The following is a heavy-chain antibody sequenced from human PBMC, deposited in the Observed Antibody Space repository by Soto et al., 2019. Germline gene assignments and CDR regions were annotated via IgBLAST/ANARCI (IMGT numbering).Heavy chain of an antibody. CDR3: AKLDIVVVVAANGGGAFDI. J-gene: IGHJ3*02. CDR2: ISGSGGST. D-gene: IGHD2-15*01. Sequence: EVQLLESGGGLVQPGGSLRLSCAASGFTFSSYAMSWVRQAPGKGLEWVSAISGSGGSTYYADSVKGRFTISRDNSKNTLYLXXXXXXXXXTAVYYCAKLDIVVVVAANGGGAFDIWGQGTMVTVSS. CDR1: GFTFSSYA. V-gene: IGHV3-23*01.